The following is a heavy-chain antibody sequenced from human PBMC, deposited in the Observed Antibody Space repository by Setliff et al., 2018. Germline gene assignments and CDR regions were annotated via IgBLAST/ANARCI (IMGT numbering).Heavy chain of an antibody. CDR3: ARDWGGVGATNAFDI. J-gene: IGHJ3*02. CDR2: ISSTGSNT. CDR1: GFTFSSYA. Sequence: GGSLRLSCAASGFTFSSYAMHWVRQAPGKGLESVSTISSTGSNTYYAGSVKGRFTISRDNSKNTLYLQMNSLRAEDTAVYYCARDWGGVGATNAFDIWGQGTMVTVSS. D-gene: IGHD1-26*01. V-gene: IGHV3-64*02.